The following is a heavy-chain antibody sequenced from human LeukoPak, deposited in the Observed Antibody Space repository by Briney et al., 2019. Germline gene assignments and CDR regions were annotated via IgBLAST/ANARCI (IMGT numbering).Heavy chain of an antibody. Sequence: TGETLRLSCVASGFTFRHYDMSWVRQAPGKGLEWVSSINTSGGSTYYADSLQGRFTTSRDNSKNTLHLQMNNVRAEDTALYYCMKLPTMIIVIDTDFEYWGQGAQVTVSS. J-gene: IGHJ4*02. CDR3: MKLPTMIIVIDTDFEY. CDR2: INTSGGST. CDR1: GFTFRHYD. D-gene: IGHD2-21*01. V-gene: IGHV3-23*01.